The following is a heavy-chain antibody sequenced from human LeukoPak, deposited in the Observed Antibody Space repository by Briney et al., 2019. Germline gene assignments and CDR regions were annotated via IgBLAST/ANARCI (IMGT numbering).Heavy chain of an antibody. Sequence: PGGSLRLSCAASGFTLSSSEMNWVRQAPGKGVEWVSYISRSGSTIFYADSVKGRFTISRDNAKNSVSLQMNSLRAEDTAVYFCARPTWTNYMDVWGKGTAVTIS. CDR2: ISRSGSTI. CDR1: GFTLSSSE. D-gene: IGHD3/OR15-3a*01. CDR3: ARPTWTNYMDV. J-gene: IGHJ6*03. V-gene: IGHV3-48*03.